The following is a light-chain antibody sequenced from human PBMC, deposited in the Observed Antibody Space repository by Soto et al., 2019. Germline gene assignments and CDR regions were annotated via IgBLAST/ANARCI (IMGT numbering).Light chain of an antibody. V-gene: IGKV3-20*01. Sequence: ENVLTQSPCTLSLSPGDSATLSCRASQRVDTSFLAWYQQKPGQAPRLLIYGASTRATGVPARFSGSGSGTEFTLTISSLQPDDFATYYCQQYNSYTRTFGQGTKVDIK. CDR2: GAS. CDR1: QRVDTSF. J-gene: IGKJ1*01. CDR3: QQYNSYTRT.